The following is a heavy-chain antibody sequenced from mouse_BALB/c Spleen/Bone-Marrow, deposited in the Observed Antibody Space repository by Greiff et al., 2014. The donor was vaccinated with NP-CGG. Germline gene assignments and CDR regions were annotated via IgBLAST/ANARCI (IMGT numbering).Heavy chain of an antibody. V-gene: IGHV2-2*02. CDR1: GFSLTTYG. Sequence: VHLVESGPGLVQPSQSLSITCTVSGFSLTTYGVHWVRQSPGKGLEWLGVIWTGGSTDYNAASISRLSISKDNSKSQVFFEMNSLQANDTAIYYCARNHRGYYFDYWGQGTTLTVSS. J-gene: IGHJ2*01. CDR2: IWTGGST. CDR3: ARNHRGYYFDY. D-gene: IGHD3-1*01.